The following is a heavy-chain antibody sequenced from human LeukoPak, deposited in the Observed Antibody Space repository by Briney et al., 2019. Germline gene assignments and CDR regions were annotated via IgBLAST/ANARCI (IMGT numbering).Heavy chain of an antibody. Sequence: PSETLSLTCTVSGGSISSSSYYWSWIRQPPGKGLEWIGEINHSGSTNYNPSLKSRVTISVDTSKNQFSLKLSSVTAADTAVYYCARRARRAAAGPTDYWGQGTLVTVSS. CDR2: INHSGST. CDR3: ARRARRAAAGPTDY. D-gene: IGHD6-13*01. V-gene: IGHV4-39*07. CDR1: GGSISSSSYY. J-gene: IGHJ4*02.